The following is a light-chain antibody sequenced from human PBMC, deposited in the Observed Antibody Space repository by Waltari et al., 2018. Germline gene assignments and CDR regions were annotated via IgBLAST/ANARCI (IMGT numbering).Light chain of an antibody. CDR1: QNINIW. CDR2: KTS. V-gene: IGKV1-5*03. J-gene: IGKJ4*01. CDR3: QHYGSYPVT. Sequence: DIQMTQSPSTLPASVGDRVTITCRASQNINIWLAWYQQKPGKAPKALIHKTSTLEGGVPSRFSGSGSGTEFTLTISSLQPDDLATYYCQHYGSYPVTFGGGTKVEIK.